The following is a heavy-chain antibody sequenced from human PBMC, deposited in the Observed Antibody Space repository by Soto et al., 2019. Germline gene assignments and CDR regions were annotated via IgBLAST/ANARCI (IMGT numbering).Heavy chain of an antibody. CDR1: GFTFSSYS. V-gene: IGHV3-21*01. CDR3: ARRDGYSYGSYYYYYGMDV. Sequence: GGPLRLSCAASGFTFSSYSMNWVRQAPGKGLEWVSSISSSSSYIYYADSVKGRFTISRDNAKNSLYLQMNSLRAEDTAVYYCARRDGYSYGSYYYYYGMDVWGQGTTVTVSS. D-gene: IGHD5-18*01. J-gene: IGHJ6*02. CDR2: ISSSSSYI.